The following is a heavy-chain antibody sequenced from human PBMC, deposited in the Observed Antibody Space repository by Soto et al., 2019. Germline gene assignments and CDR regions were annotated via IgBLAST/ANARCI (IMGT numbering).Heavy chain of an antibody. J-gene: IGHJ4*02. CDR1: GFTFSGSA. CDR3: TTRTRSGYYWNFDY. Sequence: PGGSLRLSCAASGFTFSGSAMHWVRQASGKGLEWVGRIRSKANSYATAYAASVKGRFTISRDDSKNTAYLQMNSLKTEDTAVYYCTTRTRSGYYWNFDYWGEGTLVTGSS. V-gene: IGHV3-73*01. CDR2: IRSKANSYAT. D-gene: IGHD3-3*01.